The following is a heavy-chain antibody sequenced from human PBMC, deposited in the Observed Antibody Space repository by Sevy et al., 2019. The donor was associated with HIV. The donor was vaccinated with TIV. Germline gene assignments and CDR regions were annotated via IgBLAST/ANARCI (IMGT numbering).Heavy chain of an antibody. CDR3: ASQVVAASYSFDY. CDR1: GGSISRSSYY. J-gene: IGHJ4*02. Sequence: SETLSLTCTVSGGSISRSSYYWGWVRQPPGKGLEWIGSMYYSRSTYYNPSLKTRVTISGDTSKNQFPLKLSSVTDADTAVYYCASQVVAASYSFDYWGQGALVTVSS. CDR2: MYYSRST. D-gene: IGHD2-15*01. V-gene: IGHV4-39*01.